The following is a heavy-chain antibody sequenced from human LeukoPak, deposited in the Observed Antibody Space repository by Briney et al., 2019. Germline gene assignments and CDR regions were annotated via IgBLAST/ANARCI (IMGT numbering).Heavy chain of an antibody. CDR3: ARGPAANSGNYYAGDY. CDR2: ISSSSTYR. D-gene: IGHD1-26*01. V-gene: IGHV3-21*01. J-gene: IGHJ4*02. Sequence: GGSLRLSCAASGFTFSSYSMSWVRQAPGKGLEWVSSISSSSTYRYYAASVRGRFTISRDNAKNTLYLQMNSLKSEDSAAYYCARGPAANSGNYYAGDYWGQGTLVTVSP. CDR1: GFTFSSYS.